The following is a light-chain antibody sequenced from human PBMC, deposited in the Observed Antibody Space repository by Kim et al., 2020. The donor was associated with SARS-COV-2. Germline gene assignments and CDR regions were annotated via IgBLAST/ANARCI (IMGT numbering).Light chain of an antibody. V-gene: IGKV2-28*01. CDR1: RRLLHINGNNF. Sequence: EAASLSGRSSRRLLHINGNNFLNWCLQKPGQFPQLLIYLGSNRASGVPDRFSGSGSGTDFTLKISRVEVEDVGVYYCMQALQALRSFGEGTKLEI. CDR3: MQALQALRS. J-gene: IGKJ2*03. CDR2: LGS.